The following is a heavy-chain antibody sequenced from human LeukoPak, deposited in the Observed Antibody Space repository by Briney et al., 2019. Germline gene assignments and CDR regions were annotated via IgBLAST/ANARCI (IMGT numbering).Heavy chain of an antibody. CDR1: GGSISSSSYY. D-gene: IGHD2-2*01. CDR3: ASAPYCSSCGWFDP. J-gene: IGHJ5*02. Sequence: SETLSLTCTDSGGSISSSSYYWGWIRQPPGKGLEWIGSIYYSGSTYYNPSLKSRVTISVDTSKNQFSLKLSSVTAADTAVYYCASAPYCSSCGWFDPWGQGTLVTVSS. CDR2: IYYSGST. V-gene: IGHV4-39*07.